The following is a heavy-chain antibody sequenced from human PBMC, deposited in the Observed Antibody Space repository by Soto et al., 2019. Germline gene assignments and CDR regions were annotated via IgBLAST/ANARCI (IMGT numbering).Heavy chain of an antibody. Sequence: QVQLVASGGGVVQPGGSLRLSCAASGFTFSTYGMHWVRQAPGKGLGWVAVIWYDGNNKYYADSVKGRFTISRDNSNNTLYVQMTSLRAEDTAVYYCARGLHSLFDYWGQGTLVTVSS. CDR1: GFTFSTYG. D-gene: IGHD2-21*01. V-gene: IGHV3-33*01. CDR2: IWYDGNNK. CDR3: ARGLHSLFDY. J-gene: IGHJ4*02.